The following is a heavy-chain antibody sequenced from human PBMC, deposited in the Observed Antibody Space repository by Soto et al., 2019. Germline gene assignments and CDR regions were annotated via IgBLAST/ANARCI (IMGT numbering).Heavy chain of an antibody. D-gene: IGHD6-13*01. CDR2: INWNSGSI. Sequence: EVQLVESGGGLVQPGRSLRLSCAASGFTFDDYAMNWVRQVPGKGLEWVSGINWNSGSIGYGDSVKGRFAISRDNAKNSLHLQMNSLSAEEKACYYGVKDESINWYSGHFRHWGQGTLVTVSS. CDR3: VKDESINWYSGHFRH. V-gene: IGHV3-9*01. CDR1: GFTFDDYA. J-gene: IGHJ1*01.